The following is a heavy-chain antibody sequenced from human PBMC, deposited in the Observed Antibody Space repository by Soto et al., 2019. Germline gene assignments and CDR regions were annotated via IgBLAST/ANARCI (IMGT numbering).Heavy chain of an antibody. CDR3: ARDYYDFWSGSYYYYMDV. V-gene: IGHV3-7*01. Sequence: GGSLRLSCVASGFTFSSYWMSWVRQAPGKGLEWVANIKQDGSEKYYLDSVKGRFTISRDNAKNSLYLQMTSLRAEDTAVYYCARDYYDFWSGSYYYYMDVWGKGTMVTVSS. D-gene: IGHD3-3*01. J-gene: IGHJ6*03. CDR2: IKQDGSEK. CDR1: GFTFSSYW.